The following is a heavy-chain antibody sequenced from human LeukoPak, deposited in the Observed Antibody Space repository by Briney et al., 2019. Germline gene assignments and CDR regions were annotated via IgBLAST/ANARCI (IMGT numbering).Heavy chain of an antibody. CDR2: IYYSGST. CDR3: ARDPGYCSSTSCYDNSGYDL. V-gene: IGHV4-59*01. CDR1: GGSISSYY. D-gene: IGHD2-2*01. Sequence: SETLSLTCTVSGGSISSYYWRWLRQPPGKGLEWVGYIYYSGSTNYNPSLKSRVTISVDTSKNQFSLKLSSVTAADTAVYYCARDPGYCSSTSCYDNSGYDLWGQGTLVTVSS. J-gene: IGHJ4*02.